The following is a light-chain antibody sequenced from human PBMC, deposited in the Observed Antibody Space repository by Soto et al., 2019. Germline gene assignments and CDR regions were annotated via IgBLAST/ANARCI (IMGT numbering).Light chain of an antibody. V-gene: IGKV4-1*01. CDR1: QSVLSSSNNKNY. J-gene: IGKJ2*01. CDR3: QQYESTPPT. Sequence: DIVMTQSPDSLAVSLGERATINCKSSQSVLSSSNNKNYLAWYQQRPGQRPKLFLYWASTRASGVPDRFSGSGSGTDFTLAITSLQAEDVAVYYCQQYESTPPTFGQGTKLEI. CDR2: WAS.